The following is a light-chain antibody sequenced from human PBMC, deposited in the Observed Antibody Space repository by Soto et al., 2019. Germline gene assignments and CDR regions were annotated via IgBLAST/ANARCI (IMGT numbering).Light chain of an antibody. CDR3: MQGTHWPPYT. CDR1: QSLVHSDGNTY. CDR2: EVS. V-gene: IGKV2-30*02. J-gene: IGKJ2*01. Sequence: DVVMTQSPPPLPVTLGQPASISCRSSQSLVHSDGNTYLSWFQQRPGQSPRRLIYEVSKRDSGVPDRFSGSGSGTDFTLQISRVEAEDVGVYYCMQGTHWPPYTFGQGTKLEIK.